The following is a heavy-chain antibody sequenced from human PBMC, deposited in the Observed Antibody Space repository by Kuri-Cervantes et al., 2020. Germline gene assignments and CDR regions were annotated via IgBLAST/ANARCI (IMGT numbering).Heavy chain of an antibody. J-gene: IGHJ4*02. V-gene: IGHV4-34*01. CDR1: GVSFSDYS. CDR3: AMRHTTGFYFGSHEGGDY. Sequence: SETLSLTCAVYGVSFSDYSWSWIRQPPGKGLEWIGEINHSGNTNYNPSLKSRVTISLDTSKYHFFLNLRSLTAADRAVYYCAMRHTTGFYFGSHEGGDYWGQGVLVTVSS. CDR2: INHSGNT. D-gene: IGHD2/OR15-2a*01.